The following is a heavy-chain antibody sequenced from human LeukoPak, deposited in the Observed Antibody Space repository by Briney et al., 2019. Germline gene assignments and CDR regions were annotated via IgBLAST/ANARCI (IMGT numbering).Heavy chain of an antibody. CDR3: ARGLLVELEDYYYGMDV. D-gene: IGHD1-1*01. J-gene: IGHJ6*02. CDR1: GYTFTGYY. CDR2: INPNSGGT. Sequence: ASVKVSCKASGYTFTGYYMHWVRQAPGQGLEWMGWINPNSGGTNYAQKFQGRVTMTRDTSISTAYMELSRLRSDDTAVYYCARGLLVELEDYYYGMDVWGQGTTVTVSS. V-gene: IGHV1-2*02.